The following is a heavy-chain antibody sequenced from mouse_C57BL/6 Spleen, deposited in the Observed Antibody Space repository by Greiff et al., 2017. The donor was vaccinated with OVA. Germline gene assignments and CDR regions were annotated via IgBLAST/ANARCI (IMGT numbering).Heavy chain of an antibody. Sequence: QVQLQQSGAELVRPGTSVKVSCKASGYAFTNYLIEWVKQRPGQGLEWIGVINPGSGGTNYNEKFKGKATLTADKSSSTAYMQLSSLTSEDSAVYFCARSRNYSSSRGFAYWGQVTLVTVSA. J-gene: IGHJ3*01. CDR1: GYAFTNYL. V-gene: IGHV1-54*01. CDR3: ARSRNYSSSRGFAY. D-gene: IGHD2-5*01. CDR2: INPGSGGT.